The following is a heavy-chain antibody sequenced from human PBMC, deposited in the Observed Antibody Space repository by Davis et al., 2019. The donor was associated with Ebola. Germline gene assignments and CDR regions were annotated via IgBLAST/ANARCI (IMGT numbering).Heavy chain of an antibody. Sequence: ASVKVSCKASGYTFTSYAMHWVRQAPGQRLEWMGWINAGNGNTKYSQKFQGRVTITRDTSASTAYMELSSLRAEDTAVYYCARANSRGPYHLLGSGYYGMDVWGQGTTVTVSS. J-gene: IGHJ6*02. CDR3: ARANSRGPYHLLGSGYYGMDV. CDR2: INAGNGNT. V-gene: IGHV1-3*01. D-gene: IGHD6-19*01. CDR1: GYTFTSYA.